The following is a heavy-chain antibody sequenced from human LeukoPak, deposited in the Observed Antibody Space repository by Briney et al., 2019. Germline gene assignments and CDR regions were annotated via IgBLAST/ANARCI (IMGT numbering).Heavy chain of an antibody. Sequence: GGSLRLSCAASGFTLSSYGMHWVRQAPGKGLEWVAVIWYDGSNKYYADSVKGRFTISRDNSKNTLYLQMNSLRAEDTAVYYCAKDTGYYYDSSGMDYWGQGTLVTVSS. CDR1: GFTLSSYG. CDR2: IWYDGSNK. J-gene: IGHJ4*02. CDR3: AKDTGYYYDSSGMDY. D-gene: IGHD3-22*01. V-gene: IGHV3-33*06.